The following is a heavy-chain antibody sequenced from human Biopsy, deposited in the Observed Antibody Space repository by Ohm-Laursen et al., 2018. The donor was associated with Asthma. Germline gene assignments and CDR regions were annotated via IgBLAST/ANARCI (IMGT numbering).Heavy chain of an antibody. Sequence: ASVKVSCKASGYPFTGYHIHWMRQAPGQGLEWLGRINPNSGATNYAQKFQGRVTMTRDTSISTAYMEVSSLRSEDTAVYYCARTYYDFLTGQVNDAFAIWGQGTMVTVSS. J-gene: IGHJ3*02. CDR2: INPNSGAT. CDR1: GYPFTGYH. CDR3: ARTYYDFLTGQVNDAFAI. V-gene: IGHV1-2*06. D-gene: IGHD3-9*01.